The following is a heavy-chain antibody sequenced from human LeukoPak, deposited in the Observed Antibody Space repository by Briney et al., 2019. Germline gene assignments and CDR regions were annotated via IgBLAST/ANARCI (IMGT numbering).Heavy chain of an antibody. CDR3: AKGPEYSSGWYISFQH. CDR2: ITSSSSTI. V-gene: IGHV3-48*04. Sequence: GGSLRLSCAASGFSFSTYSMNWARQAPGKGLEWVSYITSSSSTIYYADSVKGRFTISRDNAKNSLYLQMNSLRTEDTAVYYCAKGPEYSSGWYISFQHWGQGTLVTVSS. D-gene: IGHD6-19*01. J-gene: IGHJ1*01. CDR1: GFSFSTYS.